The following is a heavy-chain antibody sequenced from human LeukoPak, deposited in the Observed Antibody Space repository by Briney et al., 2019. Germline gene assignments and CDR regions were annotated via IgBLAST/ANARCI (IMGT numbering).Heavy chain of an antibody. V-gene: IGHV3-30*02. J-gene: IGHJ4*02. D-gene: IGHD2-2*01. Sequence: GGSLRLSCAASGLTFSSYGMHWVRQAPGKGLEWVSFIRYDGSNKYYADSVKGRFTISRDNSKNTLYLQMNSLRAEDTAVYYCAKEGCSSTSCYTDDYWGQGTLVTVSS. CDR1: GLTFSSYG. CDR3: AKEGCSSTSCYTDDY. CDR2: IRYDGSNK.